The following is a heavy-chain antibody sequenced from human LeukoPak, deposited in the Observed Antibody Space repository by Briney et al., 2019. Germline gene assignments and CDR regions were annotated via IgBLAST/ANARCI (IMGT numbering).Heavy chain of an antibody. CDR3: ARGPDCSGGSCYSNYYYGMDV. J-gene: IGHJ6*02. V-gene: IGHV4-34*01. CDR1: GGSFSGYY. CDR2: INHSGST. D-gene: IGHD2-15*01. Sequence: SETLSLTCAVYGGSFSGYYWSWIRQPPGKGLEWIGEINHSGSTNYNPSLKSRVTISVDTSKNQFSLKLSSVTAADTAVYYCARGPDCSGGSCYSNYYYGMDVWGQRTTVTVSS.